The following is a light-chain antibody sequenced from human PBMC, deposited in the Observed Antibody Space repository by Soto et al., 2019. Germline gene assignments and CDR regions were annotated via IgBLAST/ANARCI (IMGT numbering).Light chain of an antibody. CDR1: QSVSSTY. V-gene: IGKV3-20*01. J-gene: IGKJ3*01. Sequence: ELVLTQSPGTLSLSPGERATLSCRASQSVSSTYLAWYQQKPGQAPRLLIYGASTRATGIPDRFSGSGSGTDFTLTISRLEPEDFAVYYCQQYDSSPPGFAFGPGTKVEI. CDR3: QQYDSSPPGFA. CDR2: GAS.